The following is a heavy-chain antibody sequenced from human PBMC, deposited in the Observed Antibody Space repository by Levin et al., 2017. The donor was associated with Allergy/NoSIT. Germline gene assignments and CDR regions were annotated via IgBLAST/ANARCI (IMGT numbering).Heavy chain of an antibody. Sequence: GESLKISCAASGFTFSSYWMSWVRQAPGKGLQWVANMNHRGSEKYYVESVKGRFTISRDNAKNLLFLHMNSLRAEDTAVYYCVRDDESGDYEHANGMDVWGQGTTVTVSS. J-gene: IGHJ6*02. V-gene: IGHV3-7*01. D-gene: IGHD4-17*01. CDR3: VRDDESGDYEHANGMDV. CDR1: GFTFSSYW. CDR2: MNHRGSEK.